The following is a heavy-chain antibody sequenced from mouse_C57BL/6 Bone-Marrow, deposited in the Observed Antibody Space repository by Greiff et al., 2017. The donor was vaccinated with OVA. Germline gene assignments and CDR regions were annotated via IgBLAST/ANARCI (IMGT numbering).Heavy chain of an antibody. V-gene: IGHV1-82*01. J-gene: IGHJ4*01. CDR2: IYPGDGDT. Sequence: VMLVESGPELVKPGASVKISCKASGYAFSSSWMNWVKQRPGKGLEWIGRIYPGDGDTNYNGKFKGKATLTADKSSSTAYMQLSSLTSEDSAVYFCARQGYYDYEYYAMDYWGQGTSVTVSS. CDR1: GYAFSSSW. D-gene: IGHD2-4*01. CDR3: ARQGYYDYEYYAMDY.